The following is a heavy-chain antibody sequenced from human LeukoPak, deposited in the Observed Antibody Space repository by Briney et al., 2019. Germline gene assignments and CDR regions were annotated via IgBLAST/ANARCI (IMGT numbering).Heavy chain of an antibody. J-gene: IGHJ4*02. CDR2: ISSSSSYI. V-gene: IGHV3-21*01. D-gene: IGHD4-17*01. CDR3: AREGRYGDYTFDY. CDR1: GFTFSNYA. Sequence: PGGSLRLSCVASGFTFSNYAMTWVRQAPGKGLEWVSSISSSSSYIYYADSVKGRFTISRDNAKNSLYMQMNSLRAEDTAVYYCAREGRYGDYTFDYWGQGTLVTVSS.